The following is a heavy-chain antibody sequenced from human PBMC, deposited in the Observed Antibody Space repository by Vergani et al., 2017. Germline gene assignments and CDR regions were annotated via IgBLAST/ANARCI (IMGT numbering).Heavy chain of an antibody. Sequence: EVQLVESGGGLVQPGRSLRLSCAASGFTFDDYAMHWVRQAPGKGLEWVSGISWNSGSIGYADSVKGRFTISRDNAKNSLYLQMNSLRAEDTAVYYCARGEGRITFGGVIVSPSPFDYWGQGTLVTVSS. V-gene: IGHV3-9*01. CDR1: GFTFDDYA. D-gene: IGHD3-16*02. J-gene: IGHJ4*02. CDR3: ARGEGRITFGGVIVSPSPFDY. CDR2: ISWNSGSI.